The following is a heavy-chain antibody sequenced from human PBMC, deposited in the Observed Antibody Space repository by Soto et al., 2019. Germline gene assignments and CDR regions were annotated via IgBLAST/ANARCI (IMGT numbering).Heavy chain of an antibody. Sequence: PGGSLRLSCAASGFTFGDYAMQWVRQAPGKGLEWVSAISWNSDSIDYADSVKGRFTISRDNAKNSLYLQMNSLRAEDTALYYCAKSHTTSGWYVTTDYWGQGTRVTVSS. D-gene: IGHD6-19*01. CDR3: AKSHTTSGWYVTTDY. J-gene: IGHJ4*02. CDR2: ISWNSDSI. V-gene: IGHV3-9*01. CDR1: GFTFGDYA.